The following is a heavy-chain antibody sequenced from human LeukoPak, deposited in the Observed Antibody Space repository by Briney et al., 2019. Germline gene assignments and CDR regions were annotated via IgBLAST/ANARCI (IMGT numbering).Heavy chain of an antibody. CDR3: ARSALLGY. J-gene: IGHJ4*02. CDR1: GYKFTSYG. Sequence: GASVKVSCKASGYKFTSYGISWVRQAPGQGLELMGWVSPNSGNTGSTQKFRGRVTFTRDTSISTAYMELSGLRSEDTAVYYCARSALLGYWGQGTLVTVSS. D-gene: IGHD7-27*01. V-gene: IGHV1-8*03. CDR2: VSPNSGNT.